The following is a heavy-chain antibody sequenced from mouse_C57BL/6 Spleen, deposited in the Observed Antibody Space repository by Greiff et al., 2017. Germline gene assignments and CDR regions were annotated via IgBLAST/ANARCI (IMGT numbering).Heavy chain of an antibody. CDR2: IHPNSGST. CDR3: ARTYSHALDY. Sequence: VQLQQSGAELVKPGASVKLSCKASGYTFTSYWMLWVKQRPGQGLEWIGMIHPNSGSTNYNEKFKSKATLTVDKSSSTAYMQLSSLTSEDSAVCYCARTYSHALDYWGQGTLGTVST. CDR1: GYTFTSYW. J-gene: IGHJ4*01. V-gene: IGHV1-64*01. D-gene: IGHD2-12*01.